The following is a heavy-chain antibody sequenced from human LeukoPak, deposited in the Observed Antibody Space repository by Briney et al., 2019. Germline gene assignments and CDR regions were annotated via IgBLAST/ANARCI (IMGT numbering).Heavy chain of an antibody. J-gene: IGHJ3*02. CDR2: IKSKTDGGTT. V-gene: IGHV3-15*01. Sequence: GGSLRLSCAASGFTFSNAWMSWVRQAPWKGLEWVGRIKSKTDGGTTDYAAPVKGRFTISRDDSKNTLYLQMNSLKTEDTAVYYCTTDEGGMMEGAFDIWGQGTMVTVSS. CDR3: TTDEGGMMEGAFDI. CDR1: GFTFSNAW. D-gene: IGHD3-16*01.